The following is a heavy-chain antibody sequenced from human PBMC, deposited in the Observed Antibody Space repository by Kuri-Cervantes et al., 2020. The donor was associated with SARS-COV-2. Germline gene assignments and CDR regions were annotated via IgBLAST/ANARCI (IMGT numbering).Heavy chain of an antibody. D-gene: IGHD1-26*01. Sequence: SETLSLTCDVSGDSMNNGNWWTWVRQTPGKGLEWIGEIYHNGNTNYNPSLKSQVTISVDESKNQCSLKFNSVTAADTAVYYCARSQGEWDLLVPIAYWGRGTLVTVSS. CDR2: IYHNGNT. CDR3: ARSQGEWDLLVPIAY. J-gene: IGHJ4*02. CDR1: GDSMNNGNW. V-gene: IGHV4-4*02.